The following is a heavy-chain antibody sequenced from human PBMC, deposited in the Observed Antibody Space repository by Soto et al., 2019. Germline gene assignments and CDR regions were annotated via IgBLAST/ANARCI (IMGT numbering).Heavy chain of an antibody. CDR3: AIPMVWSRGSSSGFDY. D-gene: IGHD6-6*01. CDR2: IYYSGST. CDR1: GGSISSSSYY. Sequence: PSETLSLTCTVSGGSISSSSYYWGWIRQPPGKGLEWIGSIYYSGSTYYNPSLKSRVTISVDTSKNQFSLKLSSVTAADTAVYYCAIPMVWSRGSSSGFDYWGQGTRVTVSS. V-gene: IGHV4-39*01. J-gene: IGHJ4*02.